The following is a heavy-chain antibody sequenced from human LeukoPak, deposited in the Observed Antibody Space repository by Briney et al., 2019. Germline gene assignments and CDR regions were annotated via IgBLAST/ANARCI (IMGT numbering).Heavy chain of an antibody. CDR1: GFTFSSYS. D-gene: IGHD6-19*01. Sequence: PGGSLRLSCAASGFTFSSYSMSWVRQAPGKGLEWVSIISDSGANTYYADSVRGRFTISRDNSKNTLYLQMNSLRAEDTAVYYCARDLGYSSGPNYWGQGTRVTVSS. CDR2: ISDSGANT. J-gene: IGHJ4*02. V-gene: IGHV3-23*01. CDR3: ARDLGYSSGPNY.